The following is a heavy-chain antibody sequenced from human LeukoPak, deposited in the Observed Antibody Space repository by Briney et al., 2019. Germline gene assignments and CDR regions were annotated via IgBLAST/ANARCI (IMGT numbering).Heavy chain of an antibody. Sequence: KPSETLSLTCAVYGGSFSGYYWSWIRQPPGKGLEWIGEINHSGSTNYSPSPKSRVTISVDTSKNQFSLKLSSVTAADTAVYYCARHRYYYDSSGSYYFDYWGQGALVTVSS. D-gene: IGHD3-22*01. J-gene: IGHJ4*02. CDR2: INHSGST. CDR1: GGSFSGYY. CDR3: ARHRYYYDSSGSYYFDY. V-gene: IGHV4-34*01.